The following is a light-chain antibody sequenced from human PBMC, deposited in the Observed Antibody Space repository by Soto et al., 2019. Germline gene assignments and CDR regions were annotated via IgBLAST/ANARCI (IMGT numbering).Light chain of an antibody. V-gene: IGKV1-39*01. CDR2: ASS. CDR3: QQTYSTPIT. CDR1: QTISNT. Sequence: DIQMTQSPSSLSASVGDRVTITCRASQTISNTLNWYQQRSGKPPNLLIYASSTLQSGVPPRFSGGGSGTEFTLTISSLQPEDFATYYCQQTYSTPITFGQGTRLEIK. J-gene: IGKJ5*01.